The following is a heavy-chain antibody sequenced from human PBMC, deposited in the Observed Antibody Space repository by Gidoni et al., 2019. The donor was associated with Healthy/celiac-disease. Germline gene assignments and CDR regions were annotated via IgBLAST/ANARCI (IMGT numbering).Heavy chain of an antibody. CDR1: GGTFSSYA. J-gene: IGHJ6*02. Sequence: QVQLVQSGAEVKKPGSSVKVSCKASGGTFSSYAISWVRQAPGQGLEWMGGIIPICGQANYAKKLQGRVTITADESTSTAYMELSSLRSEDTAVYYCARGTTVTTDYYYYYYGMDVWGQGTTVTVSS. V-gene: IGHV1-69*01. CDR3: ARGTTVTTDYYYYYYGMDV. CDR2: IIPICGQA. D-gene: IGHD4-4*01.